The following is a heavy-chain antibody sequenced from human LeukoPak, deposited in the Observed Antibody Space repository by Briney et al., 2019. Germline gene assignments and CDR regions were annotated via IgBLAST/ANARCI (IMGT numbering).Heavy chain of an antibody. Sequence: PSETLSLTCTVSGGSISSSSYYWGWIRQPPGKGLEWIGSIYYSGSTYYNPSLKSRVTISVDTSKNQFSLKLSSVTAADTAVYYCARQTGVAAAGIDYWGQGTLVTVSS. CDR3: ARQTGVAAAGIDY. D-gene: IGHD6-13*01. CDR2: IYYSGST. V-gene: IGHV4-39*01. J-gene: IGHJ4*02. CDR1: GGSISSSSYY.